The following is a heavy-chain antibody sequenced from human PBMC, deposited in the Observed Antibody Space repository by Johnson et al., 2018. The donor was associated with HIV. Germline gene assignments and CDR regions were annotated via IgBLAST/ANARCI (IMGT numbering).Heavy chain of an antibody. CDR1: GFSVSDSY. D-gene: IGHD6-13*01. V-gene: IGHV3-66*01. CDR2: LYSGGNT. CDR3: ARDGESQQLPLGDALDV. Sequence: EMQLVESGGGLVQPGGSLRLSCGASGFSVSDSYMNWVRQAPGQGLELVSVLYSGGNTYYADSVRGRFTISRDTSKNTLYLQMSSLKVEDTALYYCARDGESQQLPLGDALDVWGRGTMVIVSS. J-gene: IGHJ3*01.